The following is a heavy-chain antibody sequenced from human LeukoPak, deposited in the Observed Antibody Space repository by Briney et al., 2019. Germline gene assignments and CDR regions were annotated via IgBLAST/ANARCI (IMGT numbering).Heavy chain of an antibody. V-gene: IGHV4-59*06. J-gene: IGHJ4*02. Sequence: SETLSLTCTVSGGSISDYYWNWMRQPPGKGLEWIGYIYYSGSTYYNPSLKSRVTISVDTSKNQFSLKLSSVTAADTAVYYCARSHDNCSDGSCYPPNFDYWGQGTLVTVSS. CDR1: GGSISDYY. CDR3: ARSHDNCSDGSCYPPNFDY. CDR2: IYYSGST. D-gene: IGHD2-15*01.